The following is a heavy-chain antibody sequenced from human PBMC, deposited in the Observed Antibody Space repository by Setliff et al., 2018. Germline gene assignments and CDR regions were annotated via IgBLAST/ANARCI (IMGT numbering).Heavy chain of an antibody. V-gene: IGHV4-34*01. CDR3: ARGFDVCGGGACYTDGPYYFDY. J-gene: IGHJ4*02. Sequence: KPSETLSLTCAVYGESFSGRYWSWIRQPPGKGLEWIGEINHSGSTNYNPSLKSRVTISVDTSKNQFSLKLSSVAAADTAVYYCARGFDVCGGGACYTDGPYYFDYWGLGTLVTVSS. CDR2: INHSGST. D-gene: IGHD2-21*02. CDR1: GESFSGRY.